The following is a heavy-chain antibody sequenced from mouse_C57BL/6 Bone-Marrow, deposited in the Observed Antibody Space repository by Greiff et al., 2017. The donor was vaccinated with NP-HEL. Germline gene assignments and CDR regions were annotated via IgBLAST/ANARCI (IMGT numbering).Heavy chain of an antibody. D-gene: IGHD1-1*01. Sequence: EDRRKQAGPVLVKPGASVKMSCKASGYTFTDYYMNWVKQSHGKSLEWIGVMNAYNGGTSYNQKFKGKATLTVDKSSSTAYMELNSLTSEDSAVYYCARGHYYGSSYAAFWYFDVWGTGTTVTVSS. J-gene: IGHJ1*03. CDR3: ARGHYYGSSYAAFWYFDV. CDR1: GYTFTDYY. V-gene: IGHV1-19*01. CDR2: MNAYNGGT.